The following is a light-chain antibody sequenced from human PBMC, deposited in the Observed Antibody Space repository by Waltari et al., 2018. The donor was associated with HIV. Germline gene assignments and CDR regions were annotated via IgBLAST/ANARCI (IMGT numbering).Light chain of an antibody. CDR1: SNNVGYQG. CDR2: RNN. J-gene: IGLJ3*02. CDR3: SAWDSSLSAWV. Sequence: QAGLSQPPSVSKGLRQTATLTCNGNSNNVGYQGAAWLQQHQGHPPKLLSYRNNNRPSGISERLSASRSVNTASLTITGLQPEDVSDYYCSAWDSSLSAWVFGGGTKLTVL. V-gene: IGLV10-54*01.